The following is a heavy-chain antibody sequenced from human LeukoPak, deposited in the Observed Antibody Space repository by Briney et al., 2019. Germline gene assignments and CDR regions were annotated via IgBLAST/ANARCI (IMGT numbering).Heavy chain of an antibody. D-gene: IGHD3-22*01. CDR2: IYTSRRS. CDR1: AFSISSYY. V-gene: IGHV4-4*07. J-gene: IGHJ4*02. Sequence: PSETLSRTATGSAFSISSYYWVWLRQPAGKEREGIVRIYTSRRSNDNPSLKSRVTMSVETSKNQFSLKLSSVTAADTAVYYCARDSYCYDSSGYYLYDYWGQGTLVTVSS. CDR3: ARDSYCYDSSGYYLYDY.